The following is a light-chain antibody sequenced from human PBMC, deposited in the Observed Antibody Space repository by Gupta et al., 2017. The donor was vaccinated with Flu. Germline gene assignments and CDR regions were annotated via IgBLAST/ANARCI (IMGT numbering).Light chain of an antibody. CDR1: QSVSSY. J-gene: IGKJ1*01. Sequence: EIVLTQSPATLSLSLGERATLSCRASQSVSSYLAWYQQKPGQAPRLLIYDAFNRATGIPARFSGSGSGTDFTLTISSREPEDFAIYYCHQRNNWPWTFGQGTKVEIK. CDR3: HQRNNWPWT. V-gene: IGKV3-11*01. CDR2: DAF.